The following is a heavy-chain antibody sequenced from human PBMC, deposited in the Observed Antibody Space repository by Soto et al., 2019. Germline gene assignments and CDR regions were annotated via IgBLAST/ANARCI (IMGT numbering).Heavy chain of an antibody. CDR1: GFKFSNYW. V-gene: IGHV3-7*03. J-gene: IGHJ4*02. CDR2: IKHDTSEA. D-gene: IGHD3-16*02. CDR3: ARDGLLFSGPYRPSRFDY. Sequence: EVQLVESGGTLVQPGRSLRLSCAASGFKFSNYWMSWVRQAPGKGLEWVGNIKHDTSEAHYADSVKGRFTITRDNIKNLLLLQMNGLRADDTASYYCARDGLLFSGPYRPSRFDYWGLGTLVTVSS.